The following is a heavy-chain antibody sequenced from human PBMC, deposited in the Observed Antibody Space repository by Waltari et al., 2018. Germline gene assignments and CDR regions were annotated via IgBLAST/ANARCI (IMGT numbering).Heavy chain of an antibody. J-gene: IGHJ4*02. CDR1: GYTFTSYD. CDR2: MNPNSGNT. Sequence: QVQLVQSGAEVKKPGASVKVSCKASGYTFTSYDINWVRQATGQGLEWMGWMNPNSGNTGYAQKFQGRVTRTRNTSISTAYMELSSLRSEDTAVYYCARSGGAYDFWSGYYPFDYWGQGTLVTVSS. V-gene: IGHV1-8*01. D-gene: IGHD3-3*01. CDR3: ARSGGAYDFWSGYYPFDY.